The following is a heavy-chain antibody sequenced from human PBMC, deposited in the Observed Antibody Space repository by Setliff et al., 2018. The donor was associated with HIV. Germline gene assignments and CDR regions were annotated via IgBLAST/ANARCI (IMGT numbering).Heavy chain of an antibody. CDR3: ARGHAAYYYDSDGRQQQPRSFAFDD. CDR1: GGSISSGSYY. J-gene: IGHJ4*02. CDR2: VSLTGTT. D-gene: IGHD3-22*01. V-gene: IGHV4-61*09. Sequence: SETLSLTCTVSGGSISSGSYYWSWIRQPAGKGLEWIGHVSLTGTTNYNPSLKSRVTISIDTSKKQFSLTLTSVTAADMAIYFCARGHAAYYYDSDGRQQQPRSFAFDDWGQGTLVTVS.